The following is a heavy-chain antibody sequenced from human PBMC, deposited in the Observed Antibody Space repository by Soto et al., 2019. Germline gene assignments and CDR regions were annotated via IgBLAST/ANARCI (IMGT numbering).Heavy chain of an antibody. CDR3: ARDLAAAGNY. CDR1: GFTVSSNY. CDR2: IYSGGST. Sequence: AGGSLRLSCAASGFTVSSNYMTWVRQAPGKGLEWVSVIYSGGSTYYADSVKGRFTISRDNSKKTVYLQMNSLRAEDTAVYYCARDLAAAGNYWGQGTLVTVSS. J-gene: IGHJ4*02. D-gene: IGHD6-25*01. V-gene: IGHV3-53*01.